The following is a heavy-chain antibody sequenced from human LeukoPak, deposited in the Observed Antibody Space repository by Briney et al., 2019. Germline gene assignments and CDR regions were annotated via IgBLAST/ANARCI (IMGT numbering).Heavy chain of an antibody. J-gene: IGHJ4*02. CDR1: GGAISAYY. CDR3: ARHQPPYTFGGVIVPLFDY. CDR2: IYYSGST. Sequence: PSETLSLTRTVSGGAISAYYWSWIPQPPGKGLEWIGYIYYSGSTNYNPTLKSRLTISVDTSKNQFSLKLSSVTAADTAVYYCARHQPPYTFGGVIVPLFDYWGQGTLVTVSS. D-gene: IGHD3-16*02. V-gene: IGHV4-59*08.